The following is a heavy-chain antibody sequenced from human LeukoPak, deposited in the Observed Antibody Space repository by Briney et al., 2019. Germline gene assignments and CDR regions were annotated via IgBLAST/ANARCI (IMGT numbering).Heavy chain of an antibody. CDR1: GSTFSSSA. Sequence: GGSLRLSCVASGSASGSTFSSSAMTWVRQAPGKGLEWVSTISSSGGSTYYADSVKGRFTISRDNSKTTLYLQMNSLRAKDTATYYCATGSGNYYYYFDYWGQGTLVTVSS. V-gene: IGHV3-23*01. J-gene: IGHJ4*02. CDR3: ATGSGNYYYYFDY. D-gene: IGHD1-26*01. CDR2: ISSSGGST.